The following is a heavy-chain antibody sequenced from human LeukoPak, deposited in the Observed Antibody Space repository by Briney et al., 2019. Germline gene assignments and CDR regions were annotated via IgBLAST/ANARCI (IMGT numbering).Heavy chain of an antibody. CDR3: ARGGGGALSNDY. V-gene: IGHV4-39*01. CDR2: LYYSGST. CDR1: GGSISSRSHS. J-gene: IGHJ4*02. Sequence: SETLSLTCTVSGGSISSRSHSWGWIRQPPGKGLEWIGSLYYSGSTYYNPSLKSRVTISVDTSKNQFSLKLSSVTAADTALYYCARGGGGALSNDYWGQGTLVTVSS. D-gene: IGHD3-16*01.